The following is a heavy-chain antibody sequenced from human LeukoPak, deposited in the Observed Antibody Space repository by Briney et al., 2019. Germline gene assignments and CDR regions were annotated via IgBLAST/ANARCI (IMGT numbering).Heavy chain of an antibody. CDR3: ARSVYYGSGSYYNYYSYGMDV. CDR2: INYSGST. Sequence: PSETLSLTCVVYGGSFSSYYWSWIRQPPGKRLEWIGEINYSGSTDYNPSLKSRVTISVDTSKNQFSLKLSSVTAADTAVYYCARSVYYGSGSYYNYYSYGMDVWGQGTTVTVSS. CDR1: GGSFSSYY. J-gene: IGHJ6*02. D-gene: IGHD3-10*01. V-gene: IGHV4-34*01.